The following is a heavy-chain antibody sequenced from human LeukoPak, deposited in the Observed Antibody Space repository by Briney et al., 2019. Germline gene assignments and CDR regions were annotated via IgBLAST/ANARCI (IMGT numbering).Heavy chain of an antibody. CDR3: ARPPGDTAMVGAFDI. Sequence: GGSLRLSCAASGFTFSSYEMNWVRQAPGKGLEWVSYISSSGSTIYYADSVKGRFTISRDNAKNSLYLQMNSLRAEDTAVYYCARPPGDTAMVGAFDIWGQGTMVTVSS. V-gene: IGHV3-48*03. CDR2: ISSSGSTI. D-gene: IGHD5-18*01. J-gene: IGHJ3*02. CDR1: GFTFSSYE.